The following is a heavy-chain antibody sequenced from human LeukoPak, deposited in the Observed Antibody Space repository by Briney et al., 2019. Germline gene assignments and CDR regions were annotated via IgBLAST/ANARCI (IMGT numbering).Heavy chain of an antibody. CDR3: AKGMTIVGATGLDY. J-gene: IGHJ4*02. D-gene: IGHD1-26*01. CDR2: ISSSGSTI. Sequence: PGGSLRLSCAASGFTFSDYYMSWIRQAPGKGLEWVSYISSSGSTIYYADSVKGRFTISRDNSKNTLYLQMNSLRAEDTAVYYCAKGMTIVGATGLDYWGQGTLVTVSS. CDR1: GFTFSDYY. V-gene: IGHV3-11*01.